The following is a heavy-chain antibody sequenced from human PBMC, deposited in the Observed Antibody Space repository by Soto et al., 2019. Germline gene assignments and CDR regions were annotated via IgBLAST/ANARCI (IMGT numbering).Heavy chain of an antibody. J-gene: IGHJ6*02. CDR1: GQTFNRYW. CDR3: VRTHCESWAFNFYGMDV. Sequence: DVQLAESGGGLVQPGGSLRLSCVASGQTFNRYWMSWVRQAPGKGLEWVANIKQDGTEEYYVDSVKGRFTISRDNAKKSLYQQMNSLRAEDTAMYYCVRTHCESWAFNFYGMDVWGQGTTVTVSS. CDR2: IKQDGTEE. D-gene: IGHD2-21*01. V-gene: IGHV3-7*03.